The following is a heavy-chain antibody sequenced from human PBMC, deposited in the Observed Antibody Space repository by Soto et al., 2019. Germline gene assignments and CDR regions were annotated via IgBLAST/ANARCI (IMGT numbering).Heavy chain of an antibody. D-gene: IGHD3-3*01. V-gene: IGHV3-15*01. Sequence: PGGSLRLSCAASGFTFSNAWMSWVRQAPGKGLEWVGRIKSKTDGGTTDYAAPVKGRFTISRDDSKNTLYLQMNSLKTEDTAVYYCTTDLLEWLLSFGYYYYGMDVWGQGTTVTVSS. CDR3: TTDLLEWLLSFGYYYYGMDV. CDR1: GFTFSNAW. J-gene: IGHJ6*02. CDR2: IKSKTDGGTT.